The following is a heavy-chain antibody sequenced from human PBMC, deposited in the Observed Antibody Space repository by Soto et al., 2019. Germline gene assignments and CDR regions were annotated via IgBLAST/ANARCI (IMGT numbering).Heavy chain of an antibody. D-gene: IGHD2-2*02. V-gene: IGHV1-8*01. J-gene: IGHJ4*02. CDR3: AKGSWRGYCRDTTCYTINY. CDR1: GYTFTSYD. CDR2: MNPDSGNR. Sequence: QVQLVQSGAEVKTPGASVKVSCKTSGYTFTSYDINWVRQATGQVLEWMGWMNPDSGNRGYAQKFQGRVTMTTITSISTGYMELSGLRYDDTAMYYCAKGSWRGYCRDTTCYTINYWGQGTLVTVSS.